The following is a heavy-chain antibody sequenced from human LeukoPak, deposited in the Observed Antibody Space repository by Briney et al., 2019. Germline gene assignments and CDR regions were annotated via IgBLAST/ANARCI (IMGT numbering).Heavy chain of an antibody. Sequence: PSETLFLTCTVSGGSISSYYWSWIRQPPGEGLEWIGYIYYSGSTNYNPSLKSRVTISVDTSKNQFSLKLSSVTAADTAVYYCARMNYDSLFDYWGQGTLVTVSS. CDR1: GGSISSYY. CDR3: ARMNYDSLFDY. V-gene: IGHV4-59*12. CDR2: IYYSGST. D-gene: IGHD3-22*01. J-gene: IGHJ4*02.